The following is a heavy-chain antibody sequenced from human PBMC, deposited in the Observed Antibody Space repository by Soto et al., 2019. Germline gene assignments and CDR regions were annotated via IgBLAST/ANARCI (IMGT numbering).Heavy chain of an antibody. CDR1: GFTFSTYA. Sequence: XVSLRLSCVASGFTFSTYAMSWVRQAPGKGLEWVSALTPSGGETYYADSVKGRFTISRDNSMNALYLQMNSLRIEDTAVYYCAHPRGYGVFDAYDIWGQGTMVTVSS. CDR2: LTPSGGET. J-gene: IGHJ3*02. V-gene: IGHV3-23*01. D-gene: IGHD4-17*01. CDR3: AHPRGYGVFDAYDI.